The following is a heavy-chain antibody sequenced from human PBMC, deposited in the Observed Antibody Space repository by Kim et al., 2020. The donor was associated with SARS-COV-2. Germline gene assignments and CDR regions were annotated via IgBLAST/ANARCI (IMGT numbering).Heavy chain of an antibody. CDR3: AKDAYMVRGVIWSWRIYYYYGMDV. CDR2: ISGSGGST. J-gene: IGHJ6*02. V-gene: IGHV3-23*01. Sequence: GGSLRLSCAASGFTFSSYAMSWVRQAPGKGLEWVSAISGSGGSTYYADSVKGRFTISRDNSKNTLYLQMNSLRAEDTAVYYCAKDAYMVRGVIWSWRIYYYYGMDVWGQGTTVTVSS. D-gene: IGHD3-10*01. CDR1: GFTFSSYA.